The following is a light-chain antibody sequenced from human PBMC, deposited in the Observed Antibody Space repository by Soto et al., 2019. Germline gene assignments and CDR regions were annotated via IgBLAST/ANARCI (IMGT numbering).Light chain of an antibody. CDR2: GAS. CDR3: QRYGSTVT. J-gene: IGKJ1*01. V-gene: IGKV3-20*01. CDR1: QSVSSGY. Sequence: EIVLTQSPGTLSLSPGERATLSCRASQSVSSGYLAWYQQKPGQAPRLLIYGASSRATGIPDRFGGSGSGTDFTLTISRLEPEDFAMYYCQRYGSTVTFGQGTKVDIK.